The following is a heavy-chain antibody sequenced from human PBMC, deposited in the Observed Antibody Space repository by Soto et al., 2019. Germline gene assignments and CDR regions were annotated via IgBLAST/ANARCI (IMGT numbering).Heavy chain of an antibody. V-gene: IGHV3-21*01. CDR1: GFMFSGYA. J-gene: IGHJ6*02. D-gene: IGHD2-2*01. CDR2: ISSTSGHI. CDR3: ERDGQYQLVESYYYGFDV. Sequence: PGGSLRLSCAASGFMFSGYAMNWVRQAPGKGLEWVSFISSTSGHIYYADSVKGRFNISRDNAKNSLYLQMNSLRADDTAVYYCERDGQYQLVESYYYGFDVWGQGTTVTVSS.